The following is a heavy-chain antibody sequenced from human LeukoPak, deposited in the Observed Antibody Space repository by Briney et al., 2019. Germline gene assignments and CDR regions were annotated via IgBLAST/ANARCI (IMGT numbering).Heavy chain of an antibody. V-gene: IGHV3-74*01. CDR3: ARDILTGSQSRFQH. CDR1: GFTLSNYW. CDR2: INGDGSST. J-gene: IGHJ1*01. D-gene: IGHD3-9*01. Sequence: GGSLRLSCAASGFTLSNYWMHWVRQAPGKGLVWVSRINGDGSSTSNADAVKGRFTISRDNAKNTLFLQMNSLRAEDTAVYYCARDILTGSQSRFQHWGQGTLVTVSS.